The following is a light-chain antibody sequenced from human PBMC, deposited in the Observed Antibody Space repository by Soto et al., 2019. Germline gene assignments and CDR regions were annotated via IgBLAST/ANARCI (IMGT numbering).Light chain of an antibody. Sequence: QSVLPQPPSTSGTPGQRVTVSCSGSSSHIGSNSVNWFQQLPGTAPKLLIYRDDQRPSGVPDRFSGSKSGTSASLAISGLQSEDEADYYCAAWDDSLNGWVFGGGTKLTVL. CDR3: AAWDDSLNGWV. J-gene: IGLJ3*02. V-gene: IGLV1-44*01. CDR2: RDD. CDR1: SSHIGSNS.